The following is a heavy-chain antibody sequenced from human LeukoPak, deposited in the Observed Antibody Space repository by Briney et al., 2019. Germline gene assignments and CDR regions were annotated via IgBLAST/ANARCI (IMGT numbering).Heavy chain of an antibody. V-gene: IGHV3-23*01. Sequence: PGGSLRLSCAASGFTFNNYAMTWVRQAPGKGLEWVSGISGSGDTTYYADSVKGRFTISRDNSKNTLYLQMNSLRAEDTAVYYCARVYGGDDYFDYWGQGTLVTVSS. CDR2: ISGSGDTT. CDR1: GFTFNNYA. CDR3: ARVYGGDDYFDY. J-gene: IGHJ4*02. D-gene: IGHD4-23*01.